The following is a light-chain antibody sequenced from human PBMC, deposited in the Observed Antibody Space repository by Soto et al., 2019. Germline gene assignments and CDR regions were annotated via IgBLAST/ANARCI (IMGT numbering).Light chain of an antibody. CDR2: AAS. V-gene: IGKV1-12*01. J-gene: IGKJ4*01. CDR3: QQANSFPLT. Sequence: DIQMTQSPSAGSASVGDRVTITGRASQSISSWLAWYQQKPGKAPKLLIYAASSLQSGVPSRFSGSGSGTDFTLTISSLQPEDFATYYCQQANSFPLTFGGGTKVNIK. CDR1: QSISSW.